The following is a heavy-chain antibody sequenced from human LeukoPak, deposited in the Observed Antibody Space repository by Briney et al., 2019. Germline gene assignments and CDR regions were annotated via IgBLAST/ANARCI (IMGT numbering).Heavy chain of an antibody. CDR3: AKASDDYGDHYYVVY. J-gene: IGHJ4*02. CDR1: GFTFSSYW. V-gene: IGHV3-74*01. CDR2: INSDGSST. D-gene: IGHD4-17*01. Sequence: PGGSLRLSCAASGFTFSSYWMHWLRQAPGKGLVWFSRINSDGSSTSCADSVEGRFTVYRDNDKNTLYLQMHSLRAEDTAVYYCAKASDDYGDHYYVVYWGQGALVTVSS.